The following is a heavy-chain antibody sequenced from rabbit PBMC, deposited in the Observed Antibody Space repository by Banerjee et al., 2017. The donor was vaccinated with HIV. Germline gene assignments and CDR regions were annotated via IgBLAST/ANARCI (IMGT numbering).Heavy chain of an antibody. Sequence: QQQLVESGGGLVKPGASLTLTCKASGFSFSSGYDMCWVRQAPGKGPEWIACIYNGDGNAYYASWVNGRFTITRSTSLNTVTLQMTSLTAADTATYFCARKAGDVGWTFGLWGQGTLVTVS. CDR1: GFSFSSGYD. J-gene: IGHJ3*01. CDR2: IYNGDGNA. CDR3: ARKAGDVGWTFGL. V-gene: IGHV1S47*01. D-gene: IGHD2-1*01.